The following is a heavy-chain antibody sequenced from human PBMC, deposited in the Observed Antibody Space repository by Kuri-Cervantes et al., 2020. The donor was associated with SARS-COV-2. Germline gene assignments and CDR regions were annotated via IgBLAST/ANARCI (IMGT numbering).Heavy chain of an antibody. CDR2: INWNGGST. Sequence: GESLKISCAASGFTFDDYGMSWVRQAPGKGLEWVSGINWNGGSTGYADSVKGRFTISRDNAKNSLYLQMNSLGAEDTAVYYCARAPRIAAAGTLDYWGQGTLVTVSS. J-gene: IGHJ4*02. V-gene: IGHV3-20*04. CDR3: ARAPRIAAAGTLDY. CDR1: GFTFDDYG. D-gene: IGHD6-13*01.